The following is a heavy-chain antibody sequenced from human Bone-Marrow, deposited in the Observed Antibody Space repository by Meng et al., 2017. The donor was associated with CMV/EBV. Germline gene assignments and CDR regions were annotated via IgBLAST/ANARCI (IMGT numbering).Heavy chain of an antibody. CDR3: AKLSGRYDFWSGYYYDY. CDR1: GFTFSSYW. J-gene: IGHJ4*02. D-gene: IGHD3-3*01. CDR2: IKQDGSEK. V-gene: IGHV3-7*01. Sequence: GGSLRLSCAASGFTFSSYWMSWVRQAPGKGLEWVANIKQDGSEKYYVDSVKGRFTISRDNAKNSLYLQMNSLRAEDTAVYYCAKLSGRYDFWSGYYYDYWGQGTLVTVSS.